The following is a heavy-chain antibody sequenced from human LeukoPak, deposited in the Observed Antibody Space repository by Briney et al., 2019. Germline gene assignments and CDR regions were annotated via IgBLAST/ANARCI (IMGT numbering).Heavy chain of an antibody. V-gene: IGHV4-61*02. CDR1: GGSISSGSYY. Sequence: SETLSLTCTVSGGSISSGSYYWRWIRQPAGKGLEWIGRIYTSGSTNYNPSLKSRVTISVDTSKNQFSLKLSSVSAADTAVYYCARDIMDVWGKGTTVTVS. CDR2: IYTSGST. CDR3: ARDIMDV. J-gene: IGHJ6*04.